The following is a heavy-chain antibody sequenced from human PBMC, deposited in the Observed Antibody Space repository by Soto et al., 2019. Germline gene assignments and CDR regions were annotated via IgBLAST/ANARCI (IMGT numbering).Heavy chain of an antibody. CDR1: DGSISSYY. CDR2: IYYSGST. J-gene: IGHJ4*02. Sequence: NPSETLSLTCTVSDGSISSYYWNWIRQPPGKGLEWIGYIYYSGSTNYNPSLKSRVTISVDTSKNRFSLKLSSVTAADTAVYYCARAVGYSSGWFFNFDYWGQGALVTVSS. CDR3: ARAVGYSSGWFFNFDY. D-gene: IGHD6-19*01. V-gene: IGHV4-59*01.